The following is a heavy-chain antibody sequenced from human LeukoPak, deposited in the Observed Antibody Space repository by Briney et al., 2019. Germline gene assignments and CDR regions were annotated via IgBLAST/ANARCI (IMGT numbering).Heavy chain of an antibody. D-gene: IGHD2-2*02. CDR2: IYYSGST. CDR1: GGSISSGGYY. Sequence: SETLSLTCTVSGGSISSGGYYWSWIRQHPGKGLEWIGYIYYSGSTYYNPSLKSRVTISVDTSKNQFSLKLSSVTAADTAVYYCARFTYCSSTSCHRGFDYWGQGTLVTVSS. CDR3: ARFTYCSSTSCHRGFDY. V-gene: IGHV4-31*03. J-gene: IGHJ4*02.